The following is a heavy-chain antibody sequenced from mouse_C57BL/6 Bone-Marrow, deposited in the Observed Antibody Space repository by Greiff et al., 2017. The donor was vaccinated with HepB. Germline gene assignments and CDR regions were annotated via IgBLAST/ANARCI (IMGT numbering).Heavy chain of an antibody. CDR1: GFTFSDYY. CDR2: ISNGGGST. CDR3: ARHVMCHDYYAMDY. J-gene: IGHJ4*01. D-gene: IGHD6-1*01. V-gene: IGHV5-12*01. Sequence: EVMLVESGGGLVQPGGSLKLSCAASGFTFSDYYMYWVRQTPEKRLEWVAYISNGGGSTYYPDTVKGRFTISRDNAKDTLYLQMSRLKSEDTAMYYCARHVMCHDYYAMDYWGQGTSVTVSS.